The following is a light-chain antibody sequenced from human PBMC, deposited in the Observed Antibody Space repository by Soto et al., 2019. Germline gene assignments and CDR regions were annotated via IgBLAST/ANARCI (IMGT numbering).Light chain of an antibody. CDR2: QVS. CDR3: MQGTHWPWT. J-gene: IGKJ1*01. Sequence: DAVLTQSPLSLPVTLGQPAAISCRSSQSLVYSNGNAYLIWFQQRPGQSPRRLIYQVSTRDAGVPDRFSGSGSGTYFTLTISRVEAEDVGLYYGMQGTHWPWTFGQGNKVEIK. CDR1: QSLVYSNGNAY. V-gene: IGKV2-30*01.